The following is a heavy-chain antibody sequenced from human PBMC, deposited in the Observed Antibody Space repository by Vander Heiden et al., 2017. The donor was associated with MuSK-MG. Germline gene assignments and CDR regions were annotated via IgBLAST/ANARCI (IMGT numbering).Heavy chain of an antibody. CDR2: SSDSSSHT. D-gene: IGHD6-19*01. CDR1: GFSFSLFA. J-gene: IGHJ4*02. Sequence: EVQLLESGGGLVQPGGSLRLSCAASGFSFSLFAMNWVRQAPGEGVEWVAGSSDSSSHTYYEDSVKGRFIISRDNSKITLFLKMNSLRVEDTAVYDCGSQISGEWLTPGRDWGQGTLVNVAS. V-gene: IGHV3-23*01. CDR3: GSQISGEWLTPGRD.